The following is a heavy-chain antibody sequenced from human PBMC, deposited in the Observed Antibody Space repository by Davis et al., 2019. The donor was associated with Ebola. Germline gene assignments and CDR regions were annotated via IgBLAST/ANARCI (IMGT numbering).Heavy chain of an antibody. CDR2: ISYDGSDK. V-gene: IGHV3-30-3*01. D-gene: IGHD3-10*01. J-gene: IGHJ4*02. CDR3: SRDRGLWFATHYFDF. CDR1: GFTFSTYA. Sequence: PGGSLRLSCAASGFTFSTYAMYWVRQAPGKGLEWVALISYDGSDKYYADSVKGRFTISRDNSKNTLYLQMNSLRGEDTAVYYCSRDRGLWFATHYFDFWGQGTLVTVSS.